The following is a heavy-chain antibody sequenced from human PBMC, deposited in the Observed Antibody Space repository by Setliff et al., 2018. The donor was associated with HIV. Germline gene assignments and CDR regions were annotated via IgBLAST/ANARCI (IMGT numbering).Heavy chain of an antibody. CDR3: ARRWRGSYFDY. CDR2: ISHSGST. V-gene: IGHV4-34*01. Sequence: SETLSLTCAVYGGALSAYYWSWIRQSPGKGLEWIGEISHSGSTKYNPSLRSRVTISVDTSKNQFSLKLISVTAADTAVYYCARRWRGSYFDYWGQGTLVTVSS. CDR1: GGALSAYY. D-gene: IGHD1-26*01. J-gene: IGHJ4*02.